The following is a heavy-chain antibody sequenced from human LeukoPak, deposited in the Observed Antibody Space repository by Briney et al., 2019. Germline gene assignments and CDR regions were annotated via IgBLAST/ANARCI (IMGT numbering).Heavy chain of an antibody. CDR2: INHSGST. D-gene: IGHD6-13*01. CDR3: ARGPDLYSSSWYYFDY. Sequence: SETLSLTCAVYGGSFSGYYRSWIRQPPGKGLEWIGEINHSGSTNYNPSLKSRVTISVDTSKNQFSLKLSSVTAADTAVYYCARGPDLYSSSWYYFDYWGQGTLVTVSS. J-gene: IGHJ4*02. CDR1: GGSFSGYY. V-gene: IGHV4-34*01.